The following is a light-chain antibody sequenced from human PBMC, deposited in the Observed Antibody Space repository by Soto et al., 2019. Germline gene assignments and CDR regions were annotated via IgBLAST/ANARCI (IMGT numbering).Light chain of an antibody. CDR1: SSDVGGYNY. V-gene: IGLV2-14*01. CDR3: SSYTSSSTLV. CDR2: DVS. Sequence: QSVLTQPASVSGSPGQSITISCTGTSSDVGGYNYVFWYQQHPGKAPKLMIYDVSNRRSGVSNRFSGSKSGNTASLTISGPQAEDEADYYCSSYTSSSTLVFGGGTKLTVL. J-gene: IGLJ2*01.